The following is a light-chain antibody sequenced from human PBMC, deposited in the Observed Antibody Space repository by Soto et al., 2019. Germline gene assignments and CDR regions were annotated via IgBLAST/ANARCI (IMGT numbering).Light chain of an antibody. CDR1: QSISNW. CDR2: DVS. J-gene: IGKJ1*01. V-gene: IGKV1-5*01. Sequence: IQMTQSPSTLSASVGDRVTITCRASQSISNWLAWYQQKPGRAPNLLIYDVSSLESGVPSRFSGSGSGTEFTLTISSLQPDDFATYYCQQYNSYTWTFGQGTKVDIK. CDR3: QQYNSYTWT.